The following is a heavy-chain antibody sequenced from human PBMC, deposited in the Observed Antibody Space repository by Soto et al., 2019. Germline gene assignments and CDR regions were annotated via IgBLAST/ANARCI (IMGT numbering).Heavy chain of an antibody. V-gene: IGHV4-59*01. CDR2: INFIGDT. Sequence: QVLLQESGPGLVEPSETLSLTCNVSGGPIDGYYGTWILQPPGRGLEYIGYINFIGDTNYNPSLRGRVTISVDTSKNQFSLHLASVTAADTALYYCARAPPPPVSGFGYLDYWGQGTLVSVSS. CDR3: ARAPPPPVSGFGYLDY. D-gene: IGHD6-19*01. J-gene: IGHJ4*02. CDR1: GGPIDGYY.